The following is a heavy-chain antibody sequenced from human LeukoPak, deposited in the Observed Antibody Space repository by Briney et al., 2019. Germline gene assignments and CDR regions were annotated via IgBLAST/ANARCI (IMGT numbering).Heavy chain of an antibody. CDR1: DYPISSCYF. D-gene: IGHD2/OR15-2a*01. CDR2: MSHSGST. Sequence: SETLSLTCSVSDYPISSCYFWGWIRQPPGKGLEWIATMSHSGSTYFNPSLTSRVIVSIDASKNHFSLNLASVTAADTAVYYCAREHCAGGYCYFLDYWGQGTLVTVSS. J-gene: IGHJ4*02. V-gene: IGHV4-38-2*02. CDR3: AREHCAGGYCYFLDY.